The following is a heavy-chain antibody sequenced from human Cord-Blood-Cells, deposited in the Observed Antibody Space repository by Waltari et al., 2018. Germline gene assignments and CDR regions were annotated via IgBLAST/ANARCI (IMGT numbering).Heavy chain of an antibody. CDR1: GYTFTSYA. V-gene: IGHV1-8*01. CDR2: MNPNSGNT. J-gene: IGHJ6*02. Sequence: QVQLVQSGAEVKKPGASVKVSCKASGYTFTSYAINWVRQATRQGLEWMGWMNPNSGNTGYAQKFQGRVTMTRNTSISTAYMELSSLRSEDTAVYYCARGSMGSSSSYYYYGMDVWGQGTTVTVSS. D-gene: IGHD6-6*01. CDR3: ARGSMGSSSSYYYYGMDV.